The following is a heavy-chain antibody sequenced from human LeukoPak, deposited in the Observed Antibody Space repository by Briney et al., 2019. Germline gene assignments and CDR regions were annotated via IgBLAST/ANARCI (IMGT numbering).Heavy chain of an antibody. CDR3: ARYNTGSVDY. V-gene: IGHV3-33*01. Sequence: GRSLRLSCVVSGYSFSTYGMHWVRQAPGKGLEWVAVIWYDGSKKYYADSVKGRFTISRDNSKNTLYLQMDSLRAEDTAVYYCARYNTGSVDYWGQGTLVTVSS. CDR1: GYSFSTYG. J-gene: IGHJ4*02. D-gene: IGHD2-8*02. CDR2: IWYDGSKK.